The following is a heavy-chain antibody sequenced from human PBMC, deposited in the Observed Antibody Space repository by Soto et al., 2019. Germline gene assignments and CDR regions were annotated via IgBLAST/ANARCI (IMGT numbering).Heavy chain of an antibody. D-gene: IGHD3-22*01. J-gene: IGHJ4*02. CDR2: SSGSGDRT. CDR3: VKDDGGYPSTAPH. Sequence: EVQLLESGGGLVQPGGSLRLSCAASGITISNYPMSWVRQAPGKGLDWVSGSSGSGDRTYYADSAKGMFTISKDISRNSLCLQLDSLGVEDTAVYFCVKDDGGYPSTAPHWGQGTLVTVSS. V-gene: IGHV3-23*01. CDR1: GITISNYP.